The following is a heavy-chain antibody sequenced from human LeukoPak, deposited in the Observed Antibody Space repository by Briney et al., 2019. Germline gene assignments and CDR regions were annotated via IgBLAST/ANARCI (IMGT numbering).Heavy chain of an antibody. CDR2: ISVYNGNT. J-gene: IGHJ6*02. D-gene: IGHD2-21*02. CDR1: GYTFTSYG. CDR3: ARVVVTATPDRYYYYGMDV. V-gene: IGHV1-18*01. Sequence: GASVKVSCKASGYTFTSYGISWVRQAPGQGLEWMGWISVYNGNTNYAQKLQGRVTMTTDTSTSTAYMELRSLRSDDTAVYYCARVVVTATPDRYYYYGMDVWGQGTTVTVSS.